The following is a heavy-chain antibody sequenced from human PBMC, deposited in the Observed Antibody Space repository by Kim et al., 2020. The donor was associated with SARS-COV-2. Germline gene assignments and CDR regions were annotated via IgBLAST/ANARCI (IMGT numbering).Heavy chain of an antibody. CDR3: AKESRVQGALDAFDI. Sequence: GGSLRLSCAASGFTFSSYGMHWVRQAPGKGLEWVAGICYDGSNKYYADSVKGRFTISRDNSKNTLYLQMNSLRAEDTAVYYCAKESRVQGALDAFDIWGQGTMVTVSS. CDR1: GFTFSSYG. J-gene: IGHJ3*02. V-gene: IGHV3-33*06. D-gene: IGHD3-10*01. CDR2: ICYDGSNK.